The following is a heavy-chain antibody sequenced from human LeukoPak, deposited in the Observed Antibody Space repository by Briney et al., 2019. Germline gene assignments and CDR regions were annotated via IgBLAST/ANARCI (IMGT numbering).Heavy chain of an antibody. V-gene: IGHV3-23*01. D-gene: IGHD3-3*01. CDR1: GFTFSSDA. J-gene: IGHJ4*02. CDR3: AKGITIFGVVIPFDY. CDR2: ISGRGGST. Sequence: GGSLRLSCAASGFTFSSDAMSWVRQAPGEGLGWGSAISGRGGSTYYADSVKGRFTISRDNSKNTLYLQMNSLRAEDTAVYYCAKGITIFGVVIPFDYWGQRTLVTVSS.